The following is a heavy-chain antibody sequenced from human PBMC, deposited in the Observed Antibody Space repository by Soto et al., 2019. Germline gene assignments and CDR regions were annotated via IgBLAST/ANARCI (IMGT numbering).Heavy chain of an antibody. CDR2: VEYGGST. J-gene: IGHJ5*02. CDR3: ARHVRGAVTMNWFDP. Sequence: QLQESGPGLAKPSETLSLTCTVSGGSIISSNFYWGWIRQPPGKGLEWIGSVEYGGSTYDNPSLKSRVTLSADTSKNQFSLKLTSVTAADTAIYYCARHVRGAVTMNWFDPWGHGTLVTVSS. V-gene: IGHV4-39*01. CDR1: GGSIISSNFY. D-gene: IGHD3-10*02.